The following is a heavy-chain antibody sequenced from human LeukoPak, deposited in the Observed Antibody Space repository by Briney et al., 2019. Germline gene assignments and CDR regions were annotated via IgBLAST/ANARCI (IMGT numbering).Heavy chain of an antibody. D-gene: IGHD6-6*01. CDR1: GFTFSRYA. CDR3: AKISIAAFDP. Sequence: PGRSLRLSCVASGFTFSRYAMHWVRQASGKGLEWVAHISYDGSNKYYADSVKGRFTISRDNSKNTLYLQMNSLRAEDTAVYYCAKISIAAFDPWGQGTLVTVSS. CDR2: ISYDGSNK. J-gene: IGHJ5*02. V-gene: IGHV3-30-3*02.